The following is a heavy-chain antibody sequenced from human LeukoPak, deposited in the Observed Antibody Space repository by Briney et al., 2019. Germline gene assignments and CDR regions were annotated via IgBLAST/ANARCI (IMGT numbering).Heavy chain of an antibody. CDR2: IYSGGST. J-gene: IGHJ4*02. Sequence: GGSLRLSCAASGFTVSSNYMSWVRQAPGKGLEWVSVIYSGGSTYYADSVKGRFTISRDNSKNTLYFQMNSLRAEDTAVYYCAREGDSSGYYPGYWGQGTLVTVSS. CDR3: AREGDSSGYYPGY. V-gene: IGHV3-66*01. D-gene: IGHD3-22*01. CDR1: GFTVSSNY.